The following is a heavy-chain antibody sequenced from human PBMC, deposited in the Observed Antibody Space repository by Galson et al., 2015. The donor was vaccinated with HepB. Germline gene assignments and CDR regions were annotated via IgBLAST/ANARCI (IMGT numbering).Heavy chain of an antibody. CDR3: ARASWVSKEWLFDSSYYYYMDV. CDR1: GFTFSNAW. J-gene: IGHJ6*03. Sequence: SLRLSCAASGFTFSNAWMNWVRQAPGKGLEWVSSISSSSSYIYYADSVKGRFTISRDNAKNSLYLQMNSLRAEDTAVYYCARASWVSKEWLFDSSYYYYMDVWGKGTTVTVSS. V-gene: IGHV3-21*01. D-gene: IGHD3-3*01. CDR2: ISSSSSYI.